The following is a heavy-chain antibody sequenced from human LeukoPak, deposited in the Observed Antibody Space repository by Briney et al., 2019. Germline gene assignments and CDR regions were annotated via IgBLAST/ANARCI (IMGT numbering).Heavy chain of an antibody. Sequence: GGSLRLSCAASGFTFSSYAMSWVRQAPGKGLEWVSAISGSGGSTYYADSVKGRFTIFGDNSKNTLYLQMSSLRAEDTAVYCCAKDRPIAAAWEDYWGQGTLVTVSS. V-gene: IGHV3-23*01. D-gene: IGHD6-13*01. J-gene: IGHJ4*02. CDR1: GFTFSSYA. CDR3: AKDRPIAAAWEDY. CDR2: ISGSGGST.